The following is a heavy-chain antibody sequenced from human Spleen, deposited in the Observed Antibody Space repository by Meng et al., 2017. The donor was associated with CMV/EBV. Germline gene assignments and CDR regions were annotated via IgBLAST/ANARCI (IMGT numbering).Heavy chain of an antibody. V-gene: IGHV5-51*01. Sequence: SGYSFGRHGCGWVRQMPGKGLEWMGIIYPGDSDTRYSPSFQGQVTISADKSISTAYLQWSSLKASDTAMYYCARAEMRGYSYGYAGYWGQGTLVTVSS. D-gene: IGHD5-18*01. CDR2: IYPGDSDT. CDR3: ARAEMRGYSYGYAGY. J-gene: IGHJ4*02. CDR1: GYSFGRHG.